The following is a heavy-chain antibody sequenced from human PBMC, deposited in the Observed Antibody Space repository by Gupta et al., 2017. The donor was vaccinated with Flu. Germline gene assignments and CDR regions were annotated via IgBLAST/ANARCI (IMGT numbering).Heavy chain of an antibody. CDR2: ISSSGSTI. CDR3: VNSRRGVGELFSFYFDY. Sequence: EVQLVESGGGLVQPGGSLRLSCAASGFTFSSYEMNWVRQAPGKGLEWVSYISSSGSTIYYADSVKGRVTISRDNAKNSLYLQMNSLRAEDTAVDYCVNSRRGVGELFSFYFDYWGQGTLVTVSS. CDR1: GFTFSSYE. V-gene: IGHV3-48*03. J-gene: IGHJ4*02. D-gene: IGHD3-10*01.